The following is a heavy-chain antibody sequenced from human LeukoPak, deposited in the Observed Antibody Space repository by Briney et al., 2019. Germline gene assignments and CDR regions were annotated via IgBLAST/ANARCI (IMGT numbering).Heavy chain of an antibody. D-gene: IGHD6-19*01. J-gene: IGHJ3*02. CDR2: IDWDDDK. CDR3: ARIRYSSGWYAFDI. V-gene: IGHV2-70*11. CDR1: GFSLSTSGMC. Sequence: SGPTLVKPTQTLTLTCTFSGFSLSTSGMCVSWIRQPPGKALEWLARIDWDDDKYYSTSLETRLTISKDTSKTQVVLTMTNMDPVDTATYYCARIRYSSGWYAFDIWGQGTMVTVSS.